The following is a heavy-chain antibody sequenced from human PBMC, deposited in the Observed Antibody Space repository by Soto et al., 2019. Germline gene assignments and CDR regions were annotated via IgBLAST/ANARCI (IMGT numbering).Heavy chain of an antibody. V-gene: IGHV3-48*01. D-gene: IGHD4-17*01. CDR1: GFTFSSYS. J-gene: IGHJ4*02. CDR3: ARDSSHHSYDYGPA. Sequence: GGSLRLSCAASGFTFSSYSMNWVRQAPGKGLEWVSYISSSSSTIYYADSVKGRFTISRDNAKNSLYLQMNSLRAEDTAVYYCARDSSHHSYDYGPAWGQGTLVTVSS. CDR2: ISSSSSTI.